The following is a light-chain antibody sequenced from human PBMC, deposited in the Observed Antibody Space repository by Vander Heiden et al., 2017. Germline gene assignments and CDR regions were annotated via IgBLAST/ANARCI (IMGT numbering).Light chain of an antibody. V-gene: IGKV4-1*01. J-gene: IGKJ2*01. CDR3: QQEDSTPYT. Sequence: IVMTQSPDSLAVSLGERATINCKSSQSVLYSSNNKHYLAWYQQKPGQPPKLLIYWASTRESGVPDRFSGRGSGTDLTLTISSMQAEDVAVYYCQQEDSTPYTFGQGTKLEIK. CDR2: WAS. CDR1: QSVLYSSNNKHY.